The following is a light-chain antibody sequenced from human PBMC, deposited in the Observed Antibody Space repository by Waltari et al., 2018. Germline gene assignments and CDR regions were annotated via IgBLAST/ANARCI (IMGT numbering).Light chain of an antibody. V-gene: IGLV3-21*02. J-gene: IGLJ2*01. CDR1: HIEYKS. CDR2: DDS. Sequence: SYVLTQPPSVPVAPGQAAPITWRGHHIEYKSVHWYQQKPGQAPVLVVNDDSARPSGIPERFSGSNSGNTATLTIGMVEAGDEADYYCQVWDSSSHHVVFGGGTKLTVV. CDR3: QVWDSSSHHVV.